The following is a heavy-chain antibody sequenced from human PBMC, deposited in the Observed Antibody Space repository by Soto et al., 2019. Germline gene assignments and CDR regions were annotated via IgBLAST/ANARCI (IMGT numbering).Heavy chain of an antibody. Sequence: LSLTCTVSGGSISSYYWSWIRQPAGKGLEWIGRIYTSGSTNYNPSLKSRVTMSVDTSKDQFSLKLSSVTAADTAVYYCARDRPGDYAIWFAPWGQGTLVTVSS. CDR2: IYTSGST. D-gene: IGHD3-10*01. CDR1: GGSISSYY. J-gene: IGHJ5*02. CDR3: ARDRPGDYAIWFAP. V-gene: IGHV4-4*07.